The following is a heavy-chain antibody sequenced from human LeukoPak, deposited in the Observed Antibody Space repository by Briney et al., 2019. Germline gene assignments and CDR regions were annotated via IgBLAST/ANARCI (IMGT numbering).Heavy chain of an antibody. V-gene: IGHV3-30*03. CDR2: ISYDGSNK. Sequence: GGSLRLSCAASGFTFSSYGMHWVRQAPGKGLEWVAVISYDGSNKYYADSVKGRFTISRDNAKNSLYLQMNSLRAEDTAVYYCARDALGSSLPDYWGQGTLVTVSS. J-gene: IGHJ4*02. CDR3: ARDALGSSLPDY. D-gene: IGHD6-13*01. CDR1: GFTFSSYG.